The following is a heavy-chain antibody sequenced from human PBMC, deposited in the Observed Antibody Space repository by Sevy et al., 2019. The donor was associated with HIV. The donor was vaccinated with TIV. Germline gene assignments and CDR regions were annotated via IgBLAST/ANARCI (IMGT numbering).Heavy chain of an antibody. V-gene: IGHV3-23*01. CDR3: AKDELYYYDSSGYSRGRDDAFDI. CDR2: ISGSGGST. D-gene: IGHD3-22*01. J-gene: IGHJ3*02. CDR1: GFTFSSYA. Sequence: GGSLRLSCAASGFTFSSYAMSWVHQAPGKGLEWVSAISGSGGSTYYADSVKGRFTISRDNSKNTLYLQMNSLRAEDTAVYYCAKDELYYYDSSGYSRGRDDAFDIWGQGTMVTVSS.